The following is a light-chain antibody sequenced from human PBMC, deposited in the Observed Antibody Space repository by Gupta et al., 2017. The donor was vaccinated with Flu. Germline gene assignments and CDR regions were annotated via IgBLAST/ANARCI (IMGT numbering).Light chain of an antibody. CDR1: QGIRKD. V-gene: IGKV1-6*01. J-gene: IGKJ1*01. Sequence: AIQMTQSPSSLSASVGDRVIISCRASQGIRKDLGWYQQKPGKAPKLLIYAASSLYRGVPSRFSGSGSGTDFTLTINILHPEDFVNYYCLQDDNYPRTFGQGTKVEI. CDR2: AAS. CDR3: LQDDNYPRT.